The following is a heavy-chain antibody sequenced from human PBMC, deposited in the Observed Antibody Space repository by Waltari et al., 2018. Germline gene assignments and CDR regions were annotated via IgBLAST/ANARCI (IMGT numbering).Heavy chain of an antibody. CDR2: INHSGSN. Sequence: QVQLQQWGAGLLKPSETLSLTCAVYGGSFSGYYWSWIRQPPGKGLEGIGEINHSGSNNHITSMKRRGTISVDTSKKQFSLKLSSVTAADTAVYYCARGARYYDFWSGYYSEGVYFDYWGQGTLVTVSS. V-gene: IGHV4-34*01. CDR3: ARGARYYDFWSGYYSEGVYFDY. D-gene: IGHD3-3*01. CDR1: GGSFSGYY. J-gene: IGHJ4*02.